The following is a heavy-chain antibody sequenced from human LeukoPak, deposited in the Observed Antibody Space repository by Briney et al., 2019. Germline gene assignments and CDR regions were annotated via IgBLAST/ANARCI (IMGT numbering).Heavy chain of an antibody. CDR2: INPNSGGT. CDR3: ARDSDILTGYYITQNYMDV. V-gene: IGHV1-2*02. J-gene: IGHJ6*03. CDR1: GYTFTGYY. D-gene: IGHD3-9*01. Sequence: ASVKVSCKASGYTFTGYYMHWVRQAPGQGLEWMGWINPNSGGTNYAQKFQGRVTMTRDTSISTAYMELSRLRSDDTAVYYCARDSDILTGYYITQNYMDVWGKGTTVTVSS.